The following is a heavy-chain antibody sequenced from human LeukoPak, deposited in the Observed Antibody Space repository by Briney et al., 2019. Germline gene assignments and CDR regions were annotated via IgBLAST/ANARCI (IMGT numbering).Heavy chain of an antibody. CDR2: MYPGDSDT. CDR1: GYRSSSYW. CDR3: ARDYGSGSGNWFDA. D-gene: IGHD3-10*01. V-gene: IGHV5-51*01. J-gene: IGHJ5*02. Sequence: GESLKISCPGSGYRSSSYWIGWVRHMPLKGLEWMGTMYPGDSDTRYSPSFQGQATMSVDKSITTAYLEWSGLKASDTAKYYCARDYGSGSGNWFDAWGPGTLVTVSS.